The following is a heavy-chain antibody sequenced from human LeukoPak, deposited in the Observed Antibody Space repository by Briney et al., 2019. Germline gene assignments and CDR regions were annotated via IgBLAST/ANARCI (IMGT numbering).Heavy chain of an antibody. CDR2: IYASGST. V-gene: IGHV4-4*07. CDR3: ARRPLYDFWSGYFDY. D-gene: IGHD3-3*01. Sequence: SETLSLTCTVSGGSISSYYWSWIRQPAGKGLEWIGRIYASGSTNYNPSLKSRVTMSVDTSKNQFSLKLSSVTAADTAVYYCARRPLYDFWSGYFDYWGQGTLVTVSS. J-gene: IGHJ4*02. CDR1: GGSISSYY.